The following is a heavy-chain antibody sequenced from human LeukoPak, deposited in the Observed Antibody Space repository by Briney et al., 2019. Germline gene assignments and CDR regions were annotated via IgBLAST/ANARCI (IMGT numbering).Heavy chain of an antibody. V-gene: IGHV4-34*01. CDR2: INHSGST. J-gene: IGHJ4*02. Sequence: PSETLSLTCAVYGGSFSGYYWSWIRQPPGKGLEWIGEINHSGSTNYNPSLKSRVTISVDTSKNQFSLKLSSVTAADTAVYYCARIAVGTFDYWGQGTLVTVSS. D-gene: IGHD6-19*01. CDR1: GGSFSGYY. CDR3: ARIAVGTFDY.